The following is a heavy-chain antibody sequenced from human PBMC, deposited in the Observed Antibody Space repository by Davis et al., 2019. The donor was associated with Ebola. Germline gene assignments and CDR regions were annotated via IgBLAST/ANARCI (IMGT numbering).Heavy chain of an antibody. V-gene: IGHV3-30*02. CDR2: VRSHGSDD. J-gene: IGHJ3*02. CDR3: ARASLYDSSGHLRRAFDI. Sequence: GGSLRLSCAASGFTFNIFDMHWVRQAPGRGLEWVAFVRSHGSDDHYADSVKGRFTISRDNSKNTLYLQMNSLRPEDTAVYYCARASLYDSSGHLRRAFDIWGQGTMVTVSS. CDR1: GFTFNIFD. D-gene: IGHD3-22*01.